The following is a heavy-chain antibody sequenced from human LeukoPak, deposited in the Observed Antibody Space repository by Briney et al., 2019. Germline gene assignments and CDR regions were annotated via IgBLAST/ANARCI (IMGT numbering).Heavy chain of an antibody. Sequence: PGGSLRLSCAASGFTFSSYEMNWVRQAPGKGLEWVSYISSSGSTIYYADSVKGRFTISRDNAKSTLYLQMNSLRAEDTAVYYCTKDYYGSLEYWGQGALVTVSS. D-gene: IGHD3-16*01. V-gene: IGHV3-48*03. J-gene: IGHJ4*02. CDR3: TKDYYGSLEY. CDR2: ISSSGSTI. CDR1: GFTFSSYE.